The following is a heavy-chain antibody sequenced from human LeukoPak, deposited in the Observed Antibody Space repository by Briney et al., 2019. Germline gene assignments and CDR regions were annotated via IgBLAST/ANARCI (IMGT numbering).Heavy chain of an antibody. J-gene: IGHJ4*02. D-gene: IGHD1-14*01. CDR1: GFTFTTYG. Sequence: GGSLRLSCSASGFTFTTYGMLWVRQAPGKGLDWVAFIRYDGNNKLYADSVKGRFTISRDNSKNTLYLHINSLRAEDTAVYYCVKDNPLDYWGQGTLVIVSS. CDR2: IRYDGNNK. CDR3: VKDNPLDY. V-gene: IGHV3-30*02.